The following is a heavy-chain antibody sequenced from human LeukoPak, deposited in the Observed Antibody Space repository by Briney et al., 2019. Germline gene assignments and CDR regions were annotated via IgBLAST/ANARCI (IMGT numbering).Heavy chain of an antibody. CDR2: INRSGST. D-gene: IGHD1-1*01. Sequence: SETLSLTCAVYGGSFSGYYWSWIRQPPGKGLEWIGEINRSGSTNYNPSLKSRVTISVDTSKNQFSLKLSSVTAADTAVYYCARGEPGQRYDYWGQGTLVTVSS. CDR3: ARGEPGQRYDY. CDR1: GGSFSGYY. V-gene: IGHV4-34*01. J-gene: IGHJ4*02.